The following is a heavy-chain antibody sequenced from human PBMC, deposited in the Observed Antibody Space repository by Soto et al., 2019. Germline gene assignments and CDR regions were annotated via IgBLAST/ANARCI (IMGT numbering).Heavy chain of an antibody. Sequence: QVQLVQSGAEVKKPGASVKVSCKASGYTFTSYDINWVRQASGQGLEWMGWMNPNSGNTGYAQKFQGRVTMTRNTSISTAYMELSSLRSEDTAVYYCASGVGTDYYYGMDVWGQGTTVTVSS. D-gene: IGHD1-26*01. CDR3: ASGVGTDYYYGMDV. CDR1: GYTFTSYD. V-gene: IGHV1-8*01. J-gene: IGHJ6*02. CDR2: MNPNSGNT.